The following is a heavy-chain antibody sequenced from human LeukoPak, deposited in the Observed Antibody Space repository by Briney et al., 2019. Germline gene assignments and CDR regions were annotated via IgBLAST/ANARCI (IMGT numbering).Heavy chain of an antibody. Sequence: PGGSLRLSCAASGFTVSNNYMSWVRRAPGKGLEWVSVIYTGGTTYYADSVKGRFTISRDNSKNTLYLQMNSLRAEDTAVYYCARVLTGDLAAEGYWGQGTLVTVSS. J-gene: IGHJ4*02. CDR2: IYTGGTT. CDR1: GFTVSNNY. CDR3: ARVLTGDLAAEGY. V-gene: IGHV3-53*01. D-gene: IGHD7-27*01.